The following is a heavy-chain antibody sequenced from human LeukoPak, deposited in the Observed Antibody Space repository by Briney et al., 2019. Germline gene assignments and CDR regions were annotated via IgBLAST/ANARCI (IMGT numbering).Heavy chain of an antibody. J-gene: IGHJ4*02. CDR1: GGGFTSCW. Sequence: FFCRGAGGGFTSCWICWGRQMPGKGREGMGMIYPGDSGTRYSPSFQGQVTISVDKSISHAYLQWSSLKASDTAMYYCARLDGYVDYWGQGTLVTVSS. D-gene: IGHD5-24*01. V-gene: IGHV5-51*01. CDR3: ARLDGYVDY. CDR2: IYPGDSGT.